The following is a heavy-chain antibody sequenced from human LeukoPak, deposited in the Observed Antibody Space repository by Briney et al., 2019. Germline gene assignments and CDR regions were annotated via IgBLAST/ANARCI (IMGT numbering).Heavy chain of an antibody. CDR2: ISYDGSNK. Sequence: PGGSLRLSCAASGFTFSSYAMHWVRQAPGKGLEWVAVISYDGSNKYYADSVKGRFTISRDNSKNTLYLQMNSLRAEDTAVYYCARETPYYGMDVWGQGTTVTVSS. CDR1: GFTFSSYA. V-gene: IGHV3-30*04. CDR3: ARETPYYGMDV. J-gene: IGHJ6*02.